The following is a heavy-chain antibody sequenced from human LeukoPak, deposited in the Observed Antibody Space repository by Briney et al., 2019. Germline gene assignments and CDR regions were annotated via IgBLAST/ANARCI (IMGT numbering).Heavy chain of an antibody. J-gene: IGHJ6*02. CDR2: IIPILGIA. CDR1: GGTFSSYA. CDR3: ARDIHGDYYYYYGMDV. V-gene: IGHV1-69*04. D-gene: IGHD4-17*01. Sequence: GSSVKVSCKASGGTFSSYAISWVRQAPGQGLEWMGRIIPILGIANYAQKFQGRVTITADKSTSTAYMELSSLRSEDTAVYYCARDIHGDYYYYYGMDVWGQGTTVTVSS.